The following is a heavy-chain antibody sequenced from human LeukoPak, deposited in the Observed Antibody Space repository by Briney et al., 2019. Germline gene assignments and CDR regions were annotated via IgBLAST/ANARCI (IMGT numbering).Heavy chain of an antibody. CDR2: ISAYNGNT. Sequence: ASVKVSCKASGDTFSSYAISWVRQAPGQGLEWMGWISAYNGNTNYAQKLQGRVTMTTDTSTSTAYMELRSLRSDDTAVYYCARSSGLLRFDYWGQGTLVTVSS. V-gene: IGHV1-18*01. CDR1: GDTFSSYA. J-gene: IGHJ4*02. CDR3: ARSSGLLRFDY. D-gene: IGHD6-19*01.